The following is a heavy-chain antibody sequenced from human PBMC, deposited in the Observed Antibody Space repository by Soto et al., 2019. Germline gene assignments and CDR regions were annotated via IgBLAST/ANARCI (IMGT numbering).Heavy chain of an antibody. CDR3: AGGPGTRVAVGESYGMDV. Sequence: GGSLRLSCAASGFTFSSYAMHWVRQAPGKGLEWVAVISYDGSNKYYADSVKSRFTISRDNSKNTLYLQMNSLRAEDTAVYYCAGGPGTRVAVGESYGMDVWGQGTTVTVSS. V-gene: IGHV3-30-3*01. CDR1: GFTFSSYA. CDR2: ISYDGSNK. J-gene: IGHJ6*02. D-gene: IGHD6-19*01.